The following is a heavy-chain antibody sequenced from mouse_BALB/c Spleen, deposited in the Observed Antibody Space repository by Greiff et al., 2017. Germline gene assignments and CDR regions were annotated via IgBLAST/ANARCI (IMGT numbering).Heavy chain of an antibody. CDR3: ARAYYRYAMDY. D-gene: IGHD2-14*01. CDR2: ISDGGSYT. Sequence: EVKLVESGGGLVQPGGSRKLSCAASGFTFSDYYMYWVRQTPEKRLEWVATISDGGSYTYYPDSVKGRFTISRDNAKNNLYLQMSSLKSEDTAMYYCARAYYRYAMDYWGQGTSVTVSS. V-gene: IGHV5-4*02. J-gene: IGHJ4*01. CDR1: GFTFSDYY.